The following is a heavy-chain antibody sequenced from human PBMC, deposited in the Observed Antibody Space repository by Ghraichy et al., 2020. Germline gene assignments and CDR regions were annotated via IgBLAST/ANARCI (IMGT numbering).Heavy chain of an antibody. CDR2: LSGSGDST. Sequence: LSLTCAASGFTFSSYAMSWVRQAPGKGLEWVSALSGSGDSTYYADSVKGRFTISRDNSKNTLYLQMNSLRAEDTAVYYCAKSSGYSYGPYYNMDVWGQGTTVTVSS. CDR1: GFTFSSYA. CDR3: AKSSGYSYGPYYNMDV. D-gene: IGHD5-18*01. J-gene: IGHJ6*02. V-gene: IGHV3-23*01.